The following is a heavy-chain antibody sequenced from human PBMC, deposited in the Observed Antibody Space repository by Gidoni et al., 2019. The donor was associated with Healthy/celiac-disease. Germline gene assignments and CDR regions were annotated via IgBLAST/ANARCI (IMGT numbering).Heavy chain of an antibody. Sequence: QVQLVESGGGVVQPGRSLRLSWAASGFTFSSYAMHWVRQAPGKGLEWVAVISYDGSNKYYADSVKGRFTISRDNSKNTLYLQMNSLRAEDTAVYYCARDPDYYDSSGYYYSWGQGTLVTVSS. J-gene: IGHJ4*02. D-gene: IGHD3-22*01. CDR2: ISYDGSNK. CDR3: ARDPDYYDSSGYYYS. CDR1: GFTFSSYA. V-gene: IGHV3-30-3*01.